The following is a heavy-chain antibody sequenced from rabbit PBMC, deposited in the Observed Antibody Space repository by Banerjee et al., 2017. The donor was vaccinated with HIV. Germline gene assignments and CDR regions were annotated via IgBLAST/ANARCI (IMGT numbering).Heavy chain of an antibody. Sequence: QEQLAESGGDLVKPEGSLTLTCKASGFSFSNNAMCWVRQAPGKGLEWIACIVAGGSGTTYYATWAKGRFTISESSSTTVTLQMTSLTAADTATYFCARDLAGVIGWNFGLWGPGTLVTVS. CDR3: ARDLAGVIGWNFGL. CDR2: IVAGGSGTT. J-gene: IGHJ4*01. D-gene: IGHD4-1*01. V-gene: IGHV1S45*01. CDR1: GFSFSNNA.